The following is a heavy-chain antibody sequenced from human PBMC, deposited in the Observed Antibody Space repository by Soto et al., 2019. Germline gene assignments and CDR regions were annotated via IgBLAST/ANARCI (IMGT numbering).Heavy chain of an antibody. D-gene: IGHD7-27*01. J-gene: IGHJ6*02. CDR1: AFTFSSHH. Sequence: DVVLVESGGGLVQPGGSLRLSCAASAFTFSSHHMVWVRQAPGKGLEWVGRIKTNTEGGTLDYGAPVKGRFTISRDDSKNTLYLQMNSLKTEDTGVYYCTRELGQTGVHYYGMDVWGQGTTVTVSS. CDR2: IKTNTEGGTL. V-gene: IGHV3-15*01. CDR3: TRELGQTGVHYYGMDV.